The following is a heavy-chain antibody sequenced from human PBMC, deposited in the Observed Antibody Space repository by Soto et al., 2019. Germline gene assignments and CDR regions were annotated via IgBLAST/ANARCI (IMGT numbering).Heavy chain of an antibody. CDR1: GYTFTGYY. J-gene: IGHJ5*02. CDR2: INPNSGGT. D-gene: IGHD2-2*02. Sequence: ASVKVSCKASGYTFTGYYMHWVRQAPGQGREWMGWINPNSGGTNYAHKFQGWVTMTRDTSIRKAYMELSRLRSDDTAVFYCARGGRYCSSTSCYTYELNWFDPW. CDR3: ARGGRYCSSTSCYTYELNWFDP. V-gene: IGHV1-2*04.